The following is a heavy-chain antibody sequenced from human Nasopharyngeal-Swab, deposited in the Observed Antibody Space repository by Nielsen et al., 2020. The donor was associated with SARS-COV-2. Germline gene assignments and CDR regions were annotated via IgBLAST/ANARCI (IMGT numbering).Heavy chain of an antibody. V-gene: IGHV3-74*01. D-gene: IGHD7-27*01. CDR1: GFSFSSCS. CDR3: ARDFDKTGD. Sequence: GGSLRLSCAASGFSFSSCSMSWVRQAPGKGLVWVSRINSDGSRTGYADSVKGRFTISVDNAKNTLYLQMNSLSAEDTAVYYCARDFDKTGDWGQGTLVTVSS. CDR2: INSDGSRT. J-gene: IGHJ4*01.